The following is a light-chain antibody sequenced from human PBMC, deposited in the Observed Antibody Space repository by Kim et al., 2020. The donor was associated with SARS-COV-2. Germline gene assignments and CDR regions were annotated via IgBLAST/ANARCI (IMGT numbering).Light chain of an antibody. CDR2: DDS. CDR1: SSDVGGYNY. CDR3: SSYTSSSTQV. J-gene: IGLJ2*01. V-gene: IGLV2-14*03. Sequence: QSALTQPASVSGSPGQSITISCTGTSSDVGGYNYVSWYQQHPGKAPKLMIYDDSNRPSGVSNRFSGSKSGNTASLTISGLQAEDEADYYCSSYTSSSTQVLGGGTQLTVL.